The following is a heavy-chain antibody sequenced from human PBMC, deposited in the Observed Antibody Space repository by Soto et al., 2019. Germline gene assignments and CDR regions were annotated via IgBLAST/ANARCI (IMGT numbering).Heavy chain of an antibody. CDR2: IYSGGTT. CDR3: AKVGPGDGSAYVRWFDP. D-gene: IGHD1-26*01. CDR1: GFTVSSNY. J-gene: IGHJ5*02. Sequence: EVQLVESGGGLIQPGGSLRLSCAASGFTVSSNYMIWVRQAPGKGLEWVSVIYSGGTTYYADSVKGRFTISRDNSKNTLYLQMNSLRAEDTAVYYCAKVGPGDGSAYVRWFDPWGQGTLVTVSS. V-gene: IGHV3-53*01.